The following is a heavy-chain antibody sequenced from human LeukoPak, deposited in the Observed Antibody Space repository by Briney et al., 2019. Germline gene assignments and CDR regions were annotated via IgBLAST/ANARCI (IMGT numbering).Heavy chain of an antibody. J-gene: IGHJ4*02. CDR3: ARKYCDILTGYYFDY. V-gene: IGHV5-51*01. CDR2: IYPGDSDT. Sequence: GESLKISCKGSGYSFTSYWIGWVRQMPGKGLEWMGIIYPGDSDTRYSPSFQGQVTISADKSISTAYLQWSSLKASDTAMYYCARKYCDILTGYYFDYWGQGTLVTVSS. D-gene: IGHD3-9*01. CDR1: GYSFTSYW.